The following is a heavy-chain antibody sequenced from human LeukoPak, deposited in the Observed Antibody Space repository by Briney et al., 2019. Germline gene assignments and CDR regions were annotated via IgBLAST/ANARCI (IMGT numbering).Heavy chain of an antibody. Sequence: GGSLRLSCAASGFTFNRYNMNWVRRAPGKGLEWVSSISTSSSYIYYADSVRGRFTISRDNAKNSLYLQMNSLRAEDTAVYYCARADYNDAFDTWGQGTMVTVSS. J-gene: IGHJ3*02. V-gene: IGHV3-21*01. CDR3: ARADYNDAFDT. CDR2: ISTSSSYI. D-gene: IGHD3-16*01. CDR1: GFTFNRYN.